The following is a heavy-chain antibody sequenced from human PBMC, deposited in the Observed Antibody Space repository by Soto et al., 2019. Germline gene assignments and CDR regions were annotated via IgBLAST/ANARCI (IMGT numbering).Heavy chain of an antibody. CDR2: IYYSGST. D-gene: IGHD4-4*01. J-gene: IGHJ4*01. V-gene: IGHV4-30-4*01. CDR3: APAADFSHPFDY. CDR1: GGSISSGDFY. Sequence: TSETLSLTCTVSGGSISSGDFYWRWIRQPPGKGLELIGNIYYSGSTYYNPSLRSRAIMSVATSQNQFSLKLSSLTAADTAVYLRAPAADFSHPFDYWGEEAPVTV.